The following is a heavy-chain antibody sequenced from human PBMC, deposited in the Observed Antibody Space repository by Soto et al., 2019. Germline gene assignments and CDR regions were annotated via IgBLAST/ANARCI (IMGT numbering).Heavy chain of an antibody. V-gene: IGHV4-61*01. Sequence: SETLSLTCTVSGGSVSSGSYYWSWIRQPPGKGLEWIGYISYSGSTNYNPSLKSRVTISVDTSKNQFSLNLSSVTAADTAVYYCAREGGTIFGVDNFDYWGQGTLVTVSS. CDR3: AREGGTIFGVDNFDY. J-gene: IGHJ4*02. CDR1: GGSVSSGSYY. D-gene: IGHD3-3*01. CDR2: ISYSGST.